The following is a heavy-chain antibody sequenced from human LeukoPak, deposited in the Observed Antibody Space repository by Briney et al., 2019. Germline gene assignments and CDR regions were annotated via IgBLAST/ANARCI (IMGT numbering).Heavy chain of an antibody. J-gene: IGHJ4*02. V-gene: IGHV3-11*06. CDR1: GFAFSDYY. Sequence: PGGSLRLSCAASGFAFSDYYMSWIRQAPGKGLDWLSYISISGSDTFYADSVSGRFTISRDSAKNSLYLQMNSLRAEDTAVYYCAPEATGAVDYWGQGTLVTVSS. CDR2: ISISGSDT. D-gene: IGHD5-24*01. CDR3: APEATGAVDY.